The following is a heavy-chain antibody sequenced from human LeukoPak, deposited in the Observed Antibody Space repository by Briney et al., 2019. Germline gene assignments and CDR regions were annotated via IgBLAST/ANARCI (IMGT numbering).Heavy chain of an antibody. Sequence: GASVKASCRASGYTFTSYGISWVRQAPGQGLEWMGWISAYNGNTNYAQKLQGRVTMTTDTSTSTAYMELRSLRSDDTAVYYCVRASGSYRADYWGQGTLVTVSS. CDR2: ISAYNGNT. CDR3: VRASGSYRADY. J-gene: IGHJ4*02. D-gene: IGHD1-26*01. CDR1: GYTFTSYG. V-gene: IGHV1-18*01.